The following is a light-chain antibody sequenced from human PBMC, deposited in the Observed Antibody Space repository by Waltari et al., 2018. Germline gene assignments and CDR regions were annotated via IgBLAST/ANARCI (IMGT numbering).Light chain of an antibody. J-gene: IGLJ3*02. CDR1: RSNIGAVYD. V-gene: IGLV1-40*01. Sequence: QSVLTQPPSVSGAPGQRVTISCTGSRSNIGAVYDVQWYQQIPGTAPKVLIYRNQKRPSGVPDRFSGSKSGTSVSLAITGLQAEDEADYYCQSYDANLSGWVFGGGTKVTV. CDR2: RNQ. CDR3: QSYDANLSGWV.